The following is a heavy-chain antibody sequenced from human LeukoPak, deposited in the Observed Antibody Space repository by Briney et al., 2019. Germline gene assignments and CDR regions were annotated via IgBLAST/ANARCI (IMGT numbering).Heavy chain of an antibody. D-gene: IGHD1-26*01. CDR2: INPSGGST. CDR3: ARDHGGSPLLDTFDI. CDR1: GYTFTSYY. J-gene: IGHJ3*02. V-gene: IGHV1-46*01. Sequence: ASVKVSCKASGYTFTSYYMHWVRQAPGQGLEWMGIINPSGGSTSYAQKFQGRVTMTTDTSTNTAYMELRSLRSDDTAVYYCARDHGGSPLLDTFDIWGQGTMVTVSS.